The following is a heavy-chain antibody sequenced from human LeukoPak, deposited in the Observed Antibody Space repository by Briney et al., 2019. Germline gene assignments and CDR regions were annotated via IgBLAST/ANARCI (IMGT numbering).Heavy chain of an antibody. CDR3: AKVQVDYYDSSGDFDY. D-gene: IGHD3-22*01. Sequence: VSVKVSCKASGYTFTSYGISWVRQAPGQGLEWMGWISAYNGNTNYAQKLQGRVTMTTDTSTSTAYMELRSPRSDDTAVYYCAKVQVDYYDSSGDFDYWGQGTLVTVSS. V-gene: IGHV1-18*01. CDR1: GYTFTSYG. J-gene: IGHJ4*02. CDR2: ISAYNGNT.